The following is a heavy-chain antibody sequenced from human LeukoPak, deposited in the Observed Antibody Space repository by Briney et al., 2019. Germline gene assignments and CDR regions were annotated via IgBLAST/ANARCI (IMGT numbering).Heavy chain of an antibody. CDR2: ISGGGGST. J-gene: IGHJ6*02. CDR3: TTDRDYYYYYGMDV. V-gene: IGHV3-23*01. D-gene: IGHD5-24*01. Sequence: PGGSLRLSCAASGFAFSSYGMSWVRQAPGKGLEWVSAISGGGGSTYYADSVKGRFTISRDNSKNTLYLQMNSLKTEDTAVYYCTTDRDYYYYYGMDVWGQGTTVTVSS. CDR1: GFAFSSYG.